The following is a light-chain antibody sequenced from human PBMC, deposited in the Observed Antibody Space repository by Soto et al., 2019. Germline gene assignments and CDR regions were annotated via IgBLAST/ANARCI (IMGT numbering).Light chain of an antibody. Sequence: EIVMTQSPATLSVSPGERATLSCRASQSISNNLAWYQQKPGQAPRLLIYAASTRATGIPARFRGSGSGTDFTLTISRLEPEDFAVYYCQQYGSSPTFGQGTKVDI. V-gene: IGKV3-15*01. J-gene: IGKJ1*01. CDR2: AAS. CDR1: QSISNN. CDR3: QQYGSSPT.